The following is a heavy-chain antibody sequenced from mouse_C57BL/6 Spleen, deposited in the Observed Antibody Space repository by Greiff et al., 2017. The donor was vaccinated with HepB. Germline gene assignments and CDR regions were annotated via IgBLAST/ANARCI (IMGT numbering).Heavy chain of an antibody. Sequence: EVKLQESGPGLVKPSQSLSLTCSVTGYSITSGYYWNWIRQFPGNKLEWMGYISYDGSNNYNPSLKNRISITSDTSKNQFFLKLNSVTTEDTATYYCARGGGNYWGQGTTLTVSS. CDR1: GYSITSGYY. CDR3: ARGGGNY. V-gene: IGHV3-6*01. CDR2: ISYDGSN. J-gene: IGHJ2*01.